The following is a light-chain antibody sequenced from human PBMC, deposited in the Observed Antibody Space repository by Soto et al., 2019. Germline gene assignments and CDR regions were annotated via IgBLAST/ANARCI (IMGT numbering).Light chain of an antibody. CDR2: DAS. V-gene: IGKV1-27*01. J-gene: IGKJ4*01. Sequence: EIEMTQSPSSLSASAGDRVTITCRASQGISNYLAWYQQKPGQVPRLLIYDASTLHSGIPSRFSGSGSGTDFTLTISSLQPEDVAIYYCQQHSNGALTFGGGTKVEIK. CDR1: QGISNY. CDR3: QQHSNGALT.